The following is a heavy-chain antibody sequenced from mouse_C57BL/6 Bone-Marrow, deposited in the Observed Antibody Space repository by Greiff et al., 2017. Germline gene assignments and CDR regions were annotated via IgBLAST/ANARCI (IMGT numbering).Heavy chain of an antibody. V-gene: IGHV5-4*03. D-gene: IGHD4-1*01. Sequence: EVKLVESGGGLVKPGGSLKLSCAASGFTFSSYAMSWVRQTPGQRLVWVATISDGGSYTYYPDNVKGRFTISRDNAKNNLYLQMSHLKSEDAAMYYCARELGHGYWGQGTTLTVSS. J-gene: IGHJ2*01. CDR1: GFTFSSYA. CDR2: ISDGGSYT. CDR3: ARELGHGY.